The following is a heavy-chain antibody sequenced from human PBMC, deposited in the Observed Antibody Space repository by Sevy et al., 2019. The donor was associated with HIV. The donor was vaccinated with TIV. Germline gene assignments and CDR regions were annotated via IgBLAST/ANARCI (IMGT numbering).Heavy chain of an antibody. J-gene: IGHJ4*02. CDR2: ISGSGGGT. V-gene: IGHV3-23*01. Sequence: GGSLRLSCAASGFTFSSYAMSWVRQAPGKGLEWVSAISGSGGGTYYADSVKGRFTISRDNSKNTLYLQMNSLRAEDTAVYYCAKVRSTVTTYYYFDYWGQGTLVTVSS. D-gene: IGHD4-17*01. CDR1: GFTFSSYA. CDR3: AKVRSTVTTYYYFDY.